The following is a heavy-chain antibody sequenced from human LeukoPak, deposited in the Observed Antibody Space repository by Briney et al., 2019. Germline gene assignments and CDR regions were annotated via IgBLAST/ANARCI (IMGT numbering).Heavy chain of an antibody. Sequence: GGSLRLSCAASGFTFSSYAMHWVRQAPGKGLEWVAVISYDGSSKYYADSVKGRFTISRDNSKNTLYLQMNSLRAEDTAVYYCARARSSYSYGGAFDIWGQGTMVTVSS. J-gene: IGHJ3*02. CDR1: GFTFSSYA. V-gene: IGHV3-30*04. CDR2: ISYDGSSK. D-gene: IGHD5-18*01. CDR3: ARARSSYSYGGAFDI.